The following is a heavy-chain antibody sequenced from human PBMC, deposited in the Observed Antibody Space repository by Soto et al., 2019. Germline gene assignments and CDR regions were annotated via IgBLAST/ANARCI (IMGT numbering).Heavy chain of an antibody. CDR1: GGTFSNYA. J-gene: IGHJ5*02. D-gene: IGHD3-22*01. CDR2: IIPIFGIA. Sequence: QVQLVQSGDEVEKPGSSVEVSYKASGGTFSNYAISWVRQAPGQGLEWMGGIIPIFGIANYAQKFQGRVTINADESTSTAYMELSSLRSEDTAVYYCARAEGYYYDSSGYHPNWFDPWGQGTLVTVSS. V-gene: IGHV1-69*12. CDR3: ARAEGYYYDSSGYHPNWFDP.